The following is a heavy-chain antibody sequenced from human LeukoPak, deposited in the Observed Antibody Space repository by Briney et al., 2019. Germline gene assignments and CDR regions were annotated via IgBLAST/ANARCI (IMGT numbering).Heavy chain of an antibody. Sequence: SAKVSSKASGGTFSSCTISGVRQAPGRGVEGRGRIIPILNITDSAQNFQSRVTLTGDKSTSTAYMELSTLRSEDTAVYYCAKDGVVVVATSVYYYYYGMDVWGQGTTVTVSS. CDR1: GGTFSSCT. D-gene: IGHD2-2*01. V-gene: IGHV1-69*02. CDR2: IIPILNIT. J-gene: IGHJ6*02. CDR3: AKDGVVVVATSVYYYYYGMDV.